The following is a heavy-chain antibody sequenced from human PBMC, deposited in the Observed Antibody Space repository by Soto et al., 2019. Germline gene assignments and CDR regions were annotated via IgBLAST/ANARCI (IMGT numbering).Heavy chain of an antibody. Sequence: QVPLVQSGAEVKKPGASVKVSCKASGYTFTSYDINWVRQATGQGLEWMGWMNPNSGNTGYAQKFQGRVTMTRNTSISTAYMELSSLRSEDTAVYYCARVSRGEGATTIDYWGQGTLVTVSS. J-gene: IGHJ4*02. D-gene: IGHD1-26*01. CDR3: ARVSRGEGATTIDY. CDR1: GYTFTSYD. V-gene: IGHV1-8*01. CDR2: MNPNSGNT.